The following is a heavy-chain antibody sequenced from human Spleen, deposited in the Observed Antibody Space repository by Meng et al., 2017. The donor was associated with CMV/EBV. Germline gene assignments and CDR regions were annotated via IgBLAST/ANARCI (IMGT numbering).Heavy chain of an antibody. Sequence: GGSLRLSCAASGFTFSSYWMSWVRQAPGKGLEWVANIKQDGSEKYYVDSVKGRFTISRDNAKNSLYLQMNSLRAEDTAVYYCASVPDCSSTSCYYYYYGMDVWGQGTTVTVSS. CDR3: ASVPDCSSTSCYYYYYGMDV. CDR2: IKQDGSEK. J-gene: IGHJ6*02. V-gene: IGHV3-7*01. CDR1: GFTFSSYW. D-gene: IGHD2-2*01.